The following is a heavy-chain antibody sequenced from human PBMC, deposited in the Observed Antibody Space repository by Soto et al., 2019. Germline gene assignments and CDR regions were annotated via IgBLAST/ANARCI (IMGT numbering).Heavy chain of an antibody. D-gene: IGHD1-26*01. CDR2: IIPMFGTA. Sequence: GAAVKFSCKASGGTFRKYGISWVRQAPGQGLEWLGGIIPMFGTATSTQNFQGRLTVTADESTSTAYMELSSLTSEDTAVYFCARSVGVTTLSYLDYWGQGTQVTVSS. V-gene: IGHV1-69*13. J-gene: IGHJ4*02. CDR1: GGTFRKYG. CDR3: ARSVGVTTLSYLDY.